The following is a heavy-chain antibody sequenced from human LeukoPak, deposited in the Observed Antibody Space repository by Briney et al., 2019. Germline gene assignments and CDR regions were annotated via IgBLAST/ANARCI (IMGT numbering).Heavy chain of an antibody. Sequence: SQTLSLTCTVSGGSISSGSYYWSWIRQPAGKGLEWIGRIYTSGSTNYNPSRKRRLTISVHPSKNQFPLKLSSVTAADTAVYYCARGYDFWSGYSYFDYWGQGTLVTVSS. CDR3: ARGYDFWSGYSYFDY. CDR2: IYTSGST. V-gene: IGHV4-61*02. CDR1: GGSISSGSYY. J-gene: IGHJ4*02. D-gene: IGHD3-3*01.